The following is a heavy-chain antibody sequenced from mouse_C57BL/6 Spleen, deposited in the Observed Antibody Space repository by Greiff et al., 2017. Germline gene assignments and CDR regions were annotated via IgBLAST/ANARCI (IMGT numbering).Heavy chain of an antibody. CDR2: IYLGDGDT. D-gene: IGHD1-1*01. CDR1: GYAFRSYW. V-gene: IGHV1-80*01. CDR3: ARGFITTVVTDY. Sequence: QVQLQQSGAELVKPGASVKISCKASGYAFRSYWMNWVKQRPGKGLEGSGQIYLGDGDTNYNGKFKGKATLTADKSSSTAYMQLSSLTAEDSAVYFCARGFITTVVTDYWGQGTTLTVSS. J-gene: IGHJ2*01.